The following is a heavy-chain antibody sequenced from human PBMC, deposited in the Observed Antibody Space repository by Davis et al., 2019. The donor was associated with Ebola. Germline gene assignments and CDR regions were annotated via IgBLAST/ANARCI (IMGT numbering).Heavy chain of an antibody. J-gene: IGHJ5*02. Sequence: MPGGSLRLSCIVSGDSISNYNFYWAWILQTPGKKLEWIGSIYYTGNTNYNPSLKSRVTISTDTSRNNFSLRLRSVTAADTAVYFCARRDNDYGGDSIWFDLWGQGILVTVPS. V-gene: IGHV4-39*01. CDR2: IYYTGNT. D-gene: IGHD4-23*01. CDR1: GDSISNYNFY. CDR3: ARRDNDYGGDSIWFDL.